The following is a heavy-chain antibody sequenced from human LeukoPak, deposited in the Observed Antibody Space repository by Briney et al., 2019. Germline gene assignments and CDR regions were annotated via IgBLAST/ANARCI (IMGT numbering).Heavy chain of an antibody. CDR3: SSGGWRENNAFDI. CDR2: INPNSGGT. CDR1: GYTFTGYY. Sequence: ASVKVSCKXSGYTFTGYYMHWVRQAPGQGLEWMGWINPNSGGTNYSQKFQGRVTMTRDTSISTAYMELSRLRSDDTAVYYCSSGGWRENNAFDIWGQGTMVTVSS. J-gene: IGHJ3*02. V-gene: IGHV1-2*02. D-gene: IGHD2/OR15-2a*01.